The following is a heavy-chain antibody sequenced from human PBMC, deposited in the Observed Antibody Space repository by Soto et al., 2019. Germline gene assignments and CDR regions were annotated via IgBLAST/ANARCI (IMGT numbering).Heavy chain of an antibody. CDR3: ARERGVVVAATAYYYYGMDV. V-gene: IGHV3-30-3*01. CDR1: GYTCSSYA. CDR2: ISYDGSNK. J-gene: IGHJ6*02. Sequence: QVQLVESGGGVVQPGRSLRLSCAASGYTCSSYAMHWVRQAPGKGLEWVAVISYDGSNKYYADSVKGRFTISRDNSKNTLYLQMNSLRAEDTAVYYCARERGVVVAATAYYYYGMDVWGQGTTVPVSS. D-gene: IGHD2-15*01.